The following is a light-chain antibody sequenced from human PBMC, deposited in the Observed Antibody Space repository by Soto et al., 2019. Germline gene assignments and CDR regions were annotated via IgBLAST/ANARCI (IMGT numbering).Light chain of an antibody. V-gene: IGKV1-39*01. CDR3: QETSSST. Sequence: EIQMTQSPSSLSASVGDRVTITCRASQRIGSYLNWYRQRPGKAPEVLIYGASNLQDGVPSRFSGSGSGTDFTLSIDGLQPEDFATYYCQETSSSTFGAGTKVEI. J-gene: IGKJ4*01. CDR2: GAS. CDR1: QRIGSY.